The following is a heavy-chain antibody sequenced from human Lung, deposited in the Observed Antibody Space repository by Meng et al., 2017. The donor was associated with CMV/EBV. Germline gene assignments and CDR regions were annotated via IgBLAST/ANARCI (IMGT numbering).Heavy chain of an antibody. CDR3: ARRGPSYCGVDCLAWFDP. CDR2: IRVYNGDT. Sequence: SVKVSGXASGYTFTSYGINWVRQAPGQGLEWMGWIRVYNGDTKYAQKFQGRVTMTTDTSTSTAYMELRSLRSDDTAVYYCARRGPSYCGVDCLAWFDPWGQGTLVTVSS. J-gene: IGHJ5*02. D-gene: IGHD2-21*01. V-gene: IGHV1-18*01. CDR1: GYTFTSYG.